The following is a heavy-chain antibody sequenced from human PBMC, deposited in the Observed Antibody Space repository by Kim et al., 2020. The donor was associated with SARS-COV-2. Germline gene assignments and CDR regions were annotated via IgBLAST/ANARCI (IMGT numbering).Heavy chain of an antibody. CDR1: GYTFTSYY. Sequence: ASVKVSCKASGYTFTSYYIHWVRQAPGQGLEWMGIINPSISSTIYAQKFQGRVTVTRDTSTSTVYMELSSLRSDDTAGYFCVREAATATPSDGMDVWGQG. J-gene: IGHJ6*02. D-gene: IGHD6-13*01. V-gene: IGHV1-46*01. CDR3: VREAATATPSDGMDV. CDR2: INPSISST.